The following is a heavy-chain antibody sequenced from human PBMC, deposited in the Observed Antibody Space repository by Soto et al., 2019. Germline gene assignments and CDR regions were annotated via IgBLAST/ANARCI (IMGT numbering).Heavy chain of an antibody. J-gene: IGHJ6*02. D-gene: IGHD4-17*01. CDR3: AREEGAVTTGGYYYYYGLDV. Sequence: QVQLQESGPGLVKPSQTLSLTCTVSGGFISSGGDYWSWIRQHPGKGLERIGYIDYSGSTYYNPSLMSRVTISVDTSNNQFSLKLRSVTAADTSVYYCAREEGAVTTGGYYYYYGLDVWGQGTTVTVSS. V-gene: IGHV4-31*03. CDR2: IDYSGST. CDR1: GGFISSGGDY.